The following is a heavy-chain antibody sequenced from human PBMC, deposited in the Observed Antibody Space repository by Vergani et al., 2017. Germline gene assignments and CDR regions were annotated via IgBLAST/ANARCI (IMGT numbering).Heavy chain of an antibody. D-gene: IGHD6-13*01. CDR3: ARDRKIAAAGTGWFDP. CDR2: ISSSSSYI. J-gene: IGHJ5*02. CDR1: GFTFSSYS. V-gene: IGHV3-21*01. Sequence: EVQLVESGGGLVKPGGSLRLSCAASGFTFSSYSMNWVRQAPGKGLEWVSSISSSSSYIYYADSVKGRFTISRDNAKNSLYLQMNSLRAEDTAVYYCARDRKIAAAGTGWFDPWSQGTLVTVSS.